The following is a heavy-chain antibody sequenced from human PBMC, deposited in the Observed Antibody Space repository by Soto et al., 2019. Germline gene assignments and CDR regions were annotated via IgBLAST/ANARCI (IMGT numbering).Heavy chain of an antibody. J-gene: IGHJ4*02. CDR2: IWYDGSNK. V-gene: IGHV3-33*01. D-gene: IGHD4-4*01. CDR3: ARDYSNLYYFDY. Sequence: GGSLRLSCAASGFTFSSYGMHWVRQAPGKGLEWVAVIWYDGSNKYYADSVKGRFTISRDNSKNTLYLQMNSLRAEDTAVYYCARDYSNLYYFDYWGQGTLVTVSS. CDR1: GFTFSSYG.